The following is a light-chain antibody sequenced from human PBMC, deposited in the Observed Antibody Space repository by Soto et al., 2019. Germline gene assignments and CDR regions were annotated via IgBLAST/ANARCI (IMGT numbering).Light chain of an antibody. CDR3: QQYNSRPLT. V-gene: IGKV1-5*03. CDR1: QSISSW. CDR2: KAS. Sequence: DIQMTQSPSTLSAFVGDRVTITCRASQSISSWLAWYQQKPGKAPKLLIYKASSLESGVPSRFSGSGAGTEFSLTISSLQPDDFAAYYCQQYNSRPLTFGQGTKVEIK. J-gene: IGKJ1*01.